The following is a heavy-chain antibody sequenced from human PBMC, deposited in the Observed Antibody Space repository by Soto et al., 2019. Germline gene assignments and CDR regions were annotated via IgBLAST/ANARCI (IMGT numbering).Heavy chain of an antibody. CDR1: GGSISSSNW. CDR3: ARVYMVRGTIIRYFDY. V-gene: IGHV4-4*02. CDR2: IYHSGST. Sequence: QVQLQESGPGLVKPSGTLSLTCAVSGGSISSSNWWSWVRQPPGKGLEWIGKIYHSGSTNYNPSPKSHITISVAKSKTQYSLKLSSVTAADTAVYYCARVYMVRGTIIRYFDYWGQGTLGTVSS. D-gene: IGHD3-10*01. J-gene: IGHJ4*02.